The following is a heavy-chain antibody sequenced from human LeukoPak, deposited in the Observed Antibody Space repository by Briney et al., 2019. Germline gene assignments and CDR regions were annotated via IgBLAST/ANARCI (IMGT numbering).Heavy chain of an antibody. Sequence: SETLSLTCAVYGGSFSGYYWGWIRQPPGKGLEWIGSMYYSGSTYYNPSVRSRVTISVDTSKNQFSLKLSSVTAADTAVYYCARHRKLRYFDWSWGQGTLVTVSS. CDR1: GGSFSGYY. V-gene: IGHV4-39*01. D-gene: IGHD3-9*01. CDR3: ARHRKLRYFDWS. CDR2: MYYSGST. J-gene: IGHJ4*02.